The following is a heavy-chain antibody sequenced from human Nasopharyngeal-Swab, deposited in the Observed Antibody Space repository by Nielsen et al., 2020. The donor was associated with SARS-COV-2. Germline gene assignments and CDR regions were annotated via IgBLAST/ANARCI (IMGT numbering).Heavy chain of an antibody. D-gene: IGHD3-16*01. J-gene: IGHJ5*02. V-gene: IGHV4-38-2*01. Sequence: WIRQPPGKGLEWIGSIYYSGSTYYNPSLKSRVTISVDTSKNQFSLKLSSVTAADTAVYYCASKKLGPRVWFDPWGQGTLVTVSS. CDR3: ASKKLGPRVWFDP. CDR2: IYYSGST.